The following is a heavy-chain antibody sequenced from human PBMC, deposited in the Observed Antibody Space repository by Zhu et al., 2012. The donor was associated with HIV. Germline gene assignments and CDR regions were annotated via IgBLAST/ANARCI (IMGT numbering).Heavy chain of an antibody. J-gene: IGHJ6*03. Sequence: QVQLQQWGAGLLKPSETLSLTCAIYGGSFSDDYWTWIRQPPGKGLEWIGEINHSGSTRYNPSLRSRVILSGDTSKNQFSLKVTSVTAADTAVYYCARVRSSTFXAIRHSYYYMDVWDQRATVTVSS. CDR2: INHSGST. D-gene: IGHD2-2*01. CDR1: GGSFSDDY. V-gene: IGHV4-34*01. CDR3: ARVRSSTFXAIRHSYYYMDV.